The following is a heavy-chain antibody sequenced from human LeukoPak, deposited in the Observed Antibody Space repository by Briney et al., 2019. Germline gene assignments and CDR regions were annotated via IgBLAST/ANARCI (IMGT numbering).Heavy chain of an antibody. Sequence: ASVKVSCKASGYTFTGYYMHWVRQAPGQGLEWMGWINPNSGGTKYAQKFQGRVTMTRNTSISTAYMELSSLRSEDTAVYYCARGLGGSGSYYIPYYYYYMDVWGKGTTVTISS. CDR1: GYTFTGYY. V-gene: IGHV1-2*02. D-gene: IGHD3-10*01. CDR3: ARGLGGSGSYYIPYYYYYMDV. CDR2: INPNSGGT. J-gene: IGHJ6*03.